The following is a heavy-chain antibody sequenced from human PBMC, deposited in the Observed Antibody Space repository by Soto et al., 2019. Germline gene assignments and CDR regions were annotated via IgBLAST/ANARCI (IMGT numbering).Heavy chain of an antibody. V-gene: IGHV4-30-4*06. CDR2: IYYSGST. D-gene: IGHD2-2*02. Sequence: PGKGLEWIGYIYYSGSTYYNPSLKSRVTISVDTSKNQFSLKLSSVTAADTAVYFCARHEAGSAVIVLEYRGHRTPVTVSS. CDR3: ARHEAGSAVIVLEY. J-gene: IGHJ4*01.